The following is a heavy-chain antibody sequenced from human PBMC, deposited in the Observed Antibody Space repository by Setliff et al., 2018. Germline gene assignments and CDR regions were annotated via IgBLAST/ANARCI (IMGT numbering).Heavy chain of an antibody. V-gene: IGHV3-21*01. CDR3: ARDSVLRYFDWLLYTPDAFDI. CDR2: ISSSSSYI. Sequence: GGSLRLSCAASGFTFSSYSMNWVRQAPGKGLEWVSSISSSSSYIYYADSVKSRFTISRDNAKNSLYLQMNSLRAEDTAVYYCARDSVLRYFDWLLYTPDAFDIWGQGTMVTVSS. CDR1: GFTFSSYS. J-gene: IGHJ3*02. D-gene: IGHD3-9*01.